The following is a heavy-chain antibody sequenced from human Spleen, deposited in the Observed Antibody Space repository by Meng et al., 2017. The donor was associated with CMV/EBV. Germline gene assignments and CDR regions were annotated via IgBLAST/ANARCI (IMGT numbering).Heavy chain of an antibody. D-gene: IGHD6-6*01. V-gene: IGHV5-51*01. CDR2: IYPGDSDT. CDR3: ARVGRGIAARPGD. J-gene: IGHJ4*02. CDR1: GYSFTSYW. Sequence: GESLKISCKGSGYSFTSYWIGWVRQMPGKGLEWMGIIYPGDSDTRYSPSFQGQVTISADKSVTTAYLQWSSLKASDTAMYYCARVGRGIAARPGDWGQGTLVTVSS.